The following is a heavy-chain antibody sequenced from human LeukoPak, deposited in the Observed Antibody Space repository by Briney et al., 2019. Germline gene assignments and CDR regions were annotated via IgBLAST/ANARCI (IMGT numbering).Heavy chain of an antibody. J-gene: IGHJ4*02. V-gene: IGHV3-23*01. D-gene: IGHD2-21*02. Sequence: GGSLRLSCAASGFTFSSNWMNWVRQAPGKGLEWVSAISGSGGSTYYADSVKGRFTISRDNSKDTLYLQMNSLRAEDTAVYYCAKAPDCGGDCYFDYWGQGTLVTVSS. CDR1: GFTFSSNW. CDR3: AKAPDCGGDCYFDY. CDR2: ISGSGGST.